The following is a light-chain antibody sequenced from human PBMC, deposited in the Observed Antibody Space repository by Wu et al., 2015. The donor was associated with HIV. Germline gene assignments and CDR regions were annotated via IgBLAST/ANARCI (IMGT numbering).Light chain of an antibody. CDR2: GAS. V-gene: IGKV1-9*01. J-gene: IGKJ4*01. Sequence: DIQMTQSPSSLSASVGDRVTITCRASQGLTNRLAWYQQKSGKAPNLLIYGASALQRGVPSRFSGSGSGTEFTLTISSLQPEDFATYYCQQVNGYPLTFGGGTKVEIK. CDR3: QQVNGYPLT. CDR1: QGLTNR.